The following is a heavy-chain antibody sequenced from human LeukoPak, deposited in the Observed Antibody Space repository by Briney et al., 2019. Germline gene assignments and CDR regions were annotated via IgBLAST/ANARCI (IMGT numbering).Heavy chain of an antibody. CDR1: GYTFTSYN. J-gene: IGHJ3*02. CDR3: ARHQDSGYDDAFDI. Sequence: ASVKVSCKASGYTFTSYNINWVRQATGQGLEWMGWMNPNSGNTGYAQKFQGRVTMTRNTSISTAYMELSSLRSEDTAVYYCARHQDSGYDDAFDIWGQGTMVTVSS. V-gene: IGHV1-8*01. D-gene: IGHD5-12*01. CDR2: MNPNSGNT.